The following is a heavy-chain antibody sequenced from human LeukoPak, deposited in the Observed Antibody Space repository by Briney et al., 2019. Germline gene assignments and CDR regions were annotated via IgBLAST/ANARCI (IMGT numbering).Heavy chain of an antibody. CDR1: GFTFSNYW. CDR3: AKDSSSPAEYFQH. CDR2: IKQDGAEK. D-gene: IGHD6-6*01. Sequence: PGGSLRLSCAASGFTFSNYWMSWVCQAPGKGLEWVANIKQDGAEKYYVDSVKGRFTISRDNSKNTLYLQMNSLRAEDTAVYYCAKDSSSPAEYFQHWGQGTLVTVSS. V-gene: IGHV3-7*03. J-gene: IGHJ1*01.